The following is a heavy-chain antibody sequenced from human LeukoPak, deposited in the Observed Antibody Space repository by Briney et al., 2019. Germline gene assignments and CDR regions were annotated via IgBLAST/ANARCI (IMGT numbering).Heavy chain of an antibody. Sequence: GGSLRLSCAASGFTFDDYAMHWVRQAPGKGLEWVSLISGDGGSTYYADSVKGRFTISRDNSKNSLYLQMNSLGTEDTALYYCAKDLGGGYFDWLLVYWGQGTLVTVSS. CDR3: AKDLGGGYFDWLLVY. CDR1: GFTFDDYA. D-gene: IGHD3-9*01. J-gene: IGHJ4*02. V-gene: IGHV3-43*02. CDR2: ISGDGGST.